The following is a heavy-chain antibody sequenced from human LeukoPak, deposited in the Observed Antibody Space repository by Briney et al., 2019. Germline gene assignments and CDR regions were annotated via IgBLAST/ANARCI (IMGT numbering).Heavy chain of an antibody. CDR2: INPSGGTT. D-gene: IGHD3-22*01. CDR1: GYTFTSYY. Sequence: ASVKVSCKASGYTFTSYYIHWVRQAPGQGLEWMGIINPSGGTTSYAQKFQDRITMTRDTSTGTVFMELSSLRSDDTAVYYCARAKYYDSIGYPLTFDYWGQGILVTVSS. V-gene: IGHV1-46*01. CDR3: ARAKYYDSIGYPLTFDY. J-gene: IGHJ4*02.